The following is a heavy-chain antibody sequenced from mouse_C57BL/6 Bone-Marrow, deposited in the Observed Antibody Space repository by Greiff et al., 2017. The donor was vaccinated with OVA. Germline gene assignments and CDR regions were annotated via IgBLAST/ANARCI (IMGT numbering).Heavy chain of an antibody. CDR2: INPSTGGT. J-gene: IGHJ3*01. Sequence: VQLQQSGPELVKPGASVKISCKASGYSFTGYYMNWVKQSPEKSLEWIGEINPSTGGTTYNQKFKAKATLTVDKSSSTAYMQLKSLTSEDSAFYYCARGDYYGSSYGFAYWGQGTLVTVSA. CDR1: GYSFTGYY. V-gene: IGHV1-42*01. D-gene: IGHD1-1*01. CDR3: ARGDYYGSSYGFAY.